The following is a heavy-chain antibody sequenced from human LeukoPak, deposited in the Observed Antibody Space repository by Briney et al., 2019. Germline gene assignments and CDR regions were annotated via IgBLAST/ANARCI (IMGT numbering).Heavy chain of an antibody. CDR1: GGTFSSYA. Sequence: SVKVSCKASGGTFSSYAISWVRQAPGQGLEWMGGIIPIFGTANYAQKFQGRVTITADESTSTAYMELSSLRSDDTAVYYCARVRGGEIAAAGTRDFDYWGQGTLVTVSS. V-gene: IGHV1-69*13. CDR3: ARVRGGEIAAAGTRDFDY. J-gene: IGHJ4*02. CDR2: IIPIFGTA. D-gene: IGHD6-13*01.